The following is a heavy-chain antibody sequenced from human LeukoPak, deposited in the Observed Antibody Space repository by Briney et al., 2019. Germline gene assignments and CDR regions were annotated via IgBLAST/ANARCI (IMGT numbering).Heavy chain of an antibody. CDR2: INPNSGGT. Sequence: ASVKVSCKASGYTFTGYYMHWVRQAPGQGLEWMGWINPNSGGTNYAQKFQGRVTMTRDTSISTAYMELSRLRSDDTAVYYCARDLFRSSTSSTPYYYMDVWGKGTTVTVSS. CDR3: ARDLFRSSTSSTPYYYMDV. V-gene: IGHV1-2*02. CDR1: GYTFTGYY. D-gene: IGHD2-2*01. J-gene: IGHJ6*03.